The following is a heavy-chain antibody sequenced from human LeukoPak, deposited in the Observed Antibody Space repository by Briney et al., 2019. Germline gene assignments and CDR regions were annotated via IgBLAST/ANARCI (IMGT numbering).Heavy chain of an antibody. D-gene: IGHD2-15*01. J-gene: IGHJ4*02. Sequence: PGGSLRLSCAASGFSFSNYGMHWVRQGPGKGLEWVAFIRHDGSQKYYAGSVKGRLTISRDNSKNTLYLQMNSLRIEDTAMYYCANGYCSAGTCSPFDYWGQGVSITVSS. CDR1: GFSFSNYG. CDR3: ANGYCSAGTCSPFDY. CDR2: IRHDGSQK. V-gene: IGHV3-30*02.